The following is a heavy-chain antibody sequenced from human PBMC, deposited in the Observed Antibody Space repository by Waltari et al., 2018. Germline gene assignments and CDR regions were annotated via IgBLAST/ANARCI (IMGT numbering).Heavy chain of an antibody. V-gene: IGHV4-34*01. CDR1: GGSCSDAS. CDR3: ARRVTMTKNFGEKIKQSYPYMDV. Sequence: QVQLQQWGAGLVRPSETLSLTCAVYGGSCSDASCSGFRQSPGKGLAWGGEVNRRGSTIYNPSLKSRLSMSVDTSQNQLSLRLSSVTAADTGLYYCARRVTMTKNFGEKIKQSYPYMDVWGAGTTVIVSS. D-gene: IGHD4-17*01. CDR2: VNRRGST. J-gene: IGHJ6*03.